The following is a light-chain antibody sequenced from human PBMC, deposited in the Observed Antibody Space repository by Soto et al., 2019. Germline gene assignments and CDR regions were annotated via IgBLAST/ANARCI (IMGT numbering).Light chain of an antibody. CDR1: QSVSSN. CDR2: GAS. J-gene: IGKJ1*01. Sequence: EIVMTQSPATLSVSPGERATLSCRASQSVSSNLAWYQQKPGQAPRVLIYGASTRATGIPARFSGSGSGTDFTLTISSLQSEDFAVYYCQQYNIWPRAFGQGTKVEVK. CDR3: QQYNIWPRA. V-gene: IGKV3-15*01.